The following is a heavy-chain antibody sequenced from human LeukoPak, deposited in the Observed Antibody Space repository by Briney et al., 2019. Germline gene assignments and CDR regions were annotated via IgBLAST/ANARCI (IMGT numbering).Heavy chain of an antibody. CDR2: MNPNSGNT. Sequence: ASVKVSCKASGYTFTSYDINWVRQATGQGLEWMGWMNPNSGNTGYAQKFQGRVTMTRNTSISTAYMELSSLRSEDTAVYYCARGYDSSGYYYVVNWLDPWGQGTLVTVSS. CDR3: ARGYDSSGYYYVVNWLDP. V-gene: IGHV1-8*01. CDR1: GYTFTSYD. J-gene: IGHJ5*02. D-gene: IGHD3-22*01.